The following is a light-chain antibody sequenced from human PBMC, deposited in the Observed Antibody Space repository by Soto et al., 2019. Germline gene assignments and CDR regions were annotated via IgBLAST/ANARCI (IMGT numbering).Light chain of an antibody. CDR1: SSDVGSYNL. J-gene: IGLJ1*01. CDR3: CSYAGSSTFLYV. V-gene: IGLV2-23*02. Sequence: QSALTQHASVSGSPGQSITISCTGTSSDVGSYNLVSWYQQHPGKAPKLMIYEVSKRPSGVSNRFSGSKSGNTASLTISGLQAEDEADYYCCSYAGSSTFLYVFGTGTKLTVL. CDR2: EVS.